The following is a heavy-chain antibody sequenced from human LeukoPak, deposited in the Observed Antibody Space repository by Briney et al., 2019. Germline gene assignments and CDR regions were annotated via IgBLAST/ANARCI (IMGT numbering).Heavy chain of an antibody. CDR3: AKSGYNRFDY. Sequence: QAGGSLRLSCAASGFTFSSSAMSWVRQAPGKGLEWVSSISGSGSGGITYYADSVKGRFAISRDNSKNTLYLQMNSLIAEDTAVYYCAKSGYNRFDYWGQGTRVTVSS. CDR1: GFTFSSSA. D-gene: IGHD5-24*01. V-gene: IGHV3-23*01. CDR2: ISGSGSGGIT. J-gene: IGHJ4*02.